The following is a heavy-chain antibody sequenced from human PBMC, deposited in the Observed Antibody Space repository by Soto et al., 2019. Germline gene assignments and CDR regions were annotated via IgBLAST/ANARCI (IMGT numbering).Heavy chain of an antibody. CDR3: ARTRRDGYNYFDP. V-gene: IGHV4-59*01. CDR1: GGSISSYY. J-gene: IGHJ5*02. Sequence: SSETLSLTCTVSGGSISSYYWSWIRQPPGKGLEWIGYIYYSGSTNYNPSLKSRVTISVDTSKNQFSLKLSSVTAADTAVYYCARTRRDGYNYFDPWGQGTLVTVSS. D-gene: IGHD5-12*01. CDR2: IYYSGST.